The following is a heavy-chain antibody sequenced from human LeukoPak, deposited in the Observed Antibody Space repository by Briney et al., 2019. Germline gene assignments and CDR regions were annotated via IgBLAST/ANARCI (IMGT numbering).Heavy chain of an antibody. V-gene: IGHV3-30*04. CDR1: GFTVSKYV. J-gene: IGHJ4*02. CDR3: ARAMGTVVADY. D-gene: IGHD2-15*01. Sequence: GGSLRLSCAASGFTVSKYVMHWVRQAPGKGLEWVAFISSNGGNKDYADSVKGRFTISRDNSRNTLSLQVNSLRAEDTAVYYCARAMGTVVADYWGQGTLVTVSS. CDR2: ISSNGGNK.